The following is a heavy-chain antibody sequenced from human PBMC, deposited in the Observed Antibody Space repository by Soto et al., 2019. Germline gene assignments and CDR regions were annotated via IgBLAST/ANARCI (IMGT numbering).Heavy chain of an antibody. D-gene: IGHD5-12*01. CDR2: TYFRSKWYS. V-gene: IGHV6-1*01. Sequence: LSQTLSLTCAISGDSVSSNTASWNWIRQSPSRGLEWLGRTYFRSKWYSDYAVSVKSRIIINPDTSNNQFSLQLNSVTPEDTAVYFCAKGDNLGPKTGYAFDPWGQGIMVTVSS. CDR3: AKGDNLGPKTGYAFDP. CDR1: GDSVSSNTAS. J-gene: IGHJ5*02.